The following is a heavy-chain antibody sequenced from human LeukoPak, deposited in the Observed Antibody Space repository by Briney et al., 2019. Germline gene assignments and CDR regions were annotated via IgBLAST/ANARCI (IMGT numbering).Heavy chain of an antibody. CDR3: ARDPAVTTSGCFQH. CDR2: IYSGGST. V-gene: IGHV3-53*01. Sequence: GGSLRLSCEDPRFTVSSKYLSWPRQAQRKGLEWVSVIYSGGSTYYADSVKGRFTISRDNSKNTLYLQMNSLTAEDTAVYYCARDPAVTTSGCFQHWGQGTLVTVSS. CDR1: RFTVSSKY. D-gene: IGHD4-17*01. J-gene: IGHJ1*01.